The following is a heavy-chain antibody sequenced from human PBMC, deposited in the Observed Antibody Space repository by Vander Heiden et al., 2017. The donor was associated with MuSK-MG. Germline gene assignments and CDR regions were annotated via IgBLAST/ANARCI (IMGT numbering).Heavy chain of an antibody. Sequence: EVQLLESGGGLVQPGGSLRLSCAASGFTFSSYAMSWVRQAPGKGLEWVSAINTRGGKTYYADSVKGRFTISRDNSKNTLYLQMNSLGAEDTAVYYCAKEAGLVRGGDYWGQGTLVTVSS. J-gene: IGHJ4*02. CDR2: INTRGGKT. V-gene: IGHV3-23*01. CDR3: AKEAGLVRGGDY. CDR1: GFTFSSYA. D-gene: IGHD3-10*01.